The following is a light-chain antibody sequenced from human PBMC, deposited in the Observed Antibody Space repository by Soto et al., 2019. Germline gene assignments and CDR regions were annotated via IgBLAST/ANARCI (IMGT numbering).Light chain of an antibody. J-gene: IGKJ5*01. CDR3: QQYVSYPIN. CDR1: QIISTW. CDR2: NAS. Sequence: DIQMTHALTTLSACVGSGVTITCRASQIISTWVAWYHQKPGKAPNLLISNASILESGVPSRFSGSGSGTEFTLTISRLQPDDFASFYCQQYVSYPINCGQGTRLE. V-gene: IGKV1-5*01.